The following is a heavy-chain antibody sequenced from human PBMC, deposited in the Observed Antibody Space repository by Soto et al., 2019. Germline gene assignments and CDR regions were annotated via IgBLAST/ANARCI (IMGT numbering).Heavy chain of an antibody. V-gene: IGHV3-21*01. D-gene: IGHD3-22*01. J-gene: IGHJ4*02. Sequence: EVQLVESGGGLVKPGGSLRLSCAASGFTFSSYSMNWVRQAPGQGLEWVSSISSSSSYIYYADSVKGRFTISRDNAKNSRYLPMTSLSAEDTAVYYCARGLYYYDSSWYYSPWGQGTLVTVSS. CDR2: ISSSSSYI. CDR1: GFTFSSYS. CDR3: ARGLYYYDSSWYYSP.